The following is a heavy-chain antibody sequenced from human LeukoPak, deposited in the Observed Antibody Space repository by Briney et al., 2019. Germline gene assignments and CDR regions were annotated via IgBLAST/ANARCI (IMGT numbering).Heavy chain of an antibody. V-gene: IGHV3-21*01. CDR2: ISSSSSYI. CDR3: AREADWNDVDY. J-gene: IGHJ4*02. D-gene: IGHD1-1*01. Sequence: GGSLRLSCAASGFTFSSYSMNWVRQAPGKGLEWASSISSSSSYIYYADSVKGRFTISRDNAKNSLYLQMNSLRAEDTAVYYCAREADWNDVDYWGQGTLVTVSS. CDR1: GFTFSSYS.